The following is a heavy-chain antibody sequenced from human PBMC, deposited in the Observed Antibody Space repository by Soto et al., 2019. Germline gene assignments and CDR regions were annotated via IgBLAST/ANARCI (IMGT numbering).Heavy chain of an antibody. Sequence: SETLSLTCTVSGGSVSSGSYYWSWIRQPPGKGLEWIGYIYYSGSTNYNPSLKSRVTISVDTSKNQFSLKLSSVTAADTAVYYCARDTSDRSGALDYWGQGTLVTVSS. CDR3: ARDTSDRSGALDY. J-gene: IGHJ4*02. D-gene: IGHD3-22*01. V-gene: IGHV4-61*01. CDR2: IYYSGST. CDR1: GGSVSSGSYY.